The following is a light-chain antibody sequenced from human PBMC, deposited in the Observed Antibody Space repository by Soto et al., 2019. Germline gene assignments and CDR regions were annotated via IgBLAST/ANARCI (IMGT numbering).Light chain of an antibody. CDR3: QQLNSYPQG. Sequence: EIQMTQSPSSLSASVGDRVTITCRAGQGMISYLAWYQQKPGKAPKHLIYAASTLQSGVPSTFSGSRSGTDFTLTIISLQPEHVATYYCQQLNSYPQGFGGGTKVDVK. V-gene: IGKV1-9*01. CDR2: AAS. J-gene: IGKJ4*01. CDR1: QGMISY.